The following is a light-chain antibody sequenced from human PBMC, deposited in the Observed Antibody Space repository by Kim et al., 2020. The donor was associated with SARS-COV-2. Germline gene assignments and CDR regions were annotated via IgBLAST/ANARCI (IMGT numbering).Light chain of an antibody. V-gene: IGLV4-69*01. CDR2: LNSDGSH. Sequence: SVKLTCIRTSGNSTYAIAWHQQQPEKGPRFLMKLNSDGSHRKGDGIPDRFSGSSSGTERYLTISSLQAEDEADYYCQTWDTGIRVFGGGTKVTVL. CDR3: QTWDTGIRV. CDR1: SGNSTYA. J-gene: IGLJ3*02.